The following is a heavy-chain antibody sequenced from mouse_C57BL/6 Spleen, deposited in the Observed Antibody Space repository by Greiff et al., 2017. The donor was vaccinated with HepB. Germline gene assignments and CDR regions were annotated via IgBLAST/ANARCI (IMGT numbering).Heavy chain of an antibody. CDR2: IHPNSGST. CDR3: ARSYDYNWYVDV. CDR1: GYTFTSYW. D-gene: IGHD2-4*01. Sequence: VQLQQSGAELVKPGASVKLSCKASGYTFTSYWMHWVKQRPGQGLEWIGMIHPNSGSTNYNEKFKSKATLTVDKSSSTAYMQLSSLTSEDSAVYYCARSYDYNWYVDVWGTGTTVTVSS. J-gene: IGHJ1*03. V-gene: IGHV1-64*01.